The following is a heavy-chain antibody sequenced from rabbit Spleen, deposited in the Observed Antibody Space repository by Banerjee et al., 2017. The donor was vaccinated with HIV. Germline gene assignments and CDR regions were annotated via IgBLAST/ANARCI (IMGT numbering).Heavy chain of an antibody. CDR1: GFTISSSYW. D-gene: IGHD4-1*01. Sequence: LEESGGGLVQPEGSLALTCTASGFTISSSYWICWVRQAPGKGPEWIACVYGGSSGTTYHASWAKGRFTISRTSSTTVTLQMTSLTAADTATYFCARDLAGVIGWNFYLWGQGTLVTVS. CDR2: VYGGSSGTT. V-gene: IGHV1S45*01. CDR3: ARDLAGVIGWNFYL. J-gene: IGHJ4*01.